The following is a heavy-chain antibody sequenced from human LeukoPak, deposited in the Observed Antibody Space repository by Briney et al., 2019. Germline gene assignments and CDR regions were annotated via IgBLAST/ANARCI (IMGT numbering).Heavy chain of an antibody. CDR1: GFTFSSYS. Sequence: GGSLRLSCAASGFTFSSYSMNWVRQAPGKGLEWVAGIWYDGSNNYYADSVKGRFTISRDNSKTTLYLQMNSLRAEDTAVYYCARELFTQWVYFDYWGQGTLVTVSS. CDR2: IWYDGSNN. CDR3: ARELFTQWVYFDY. V-gene: IGHV3-33*08. D-gene: IGHD1-26*01. J-gene: IGHJ4*02.